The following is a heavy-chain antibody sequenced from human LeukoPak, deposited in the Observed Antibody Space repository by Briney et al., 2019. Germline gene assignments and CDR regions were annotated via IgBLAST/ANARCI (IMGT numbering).Heavy chain of an antibody. CDR3: ASYSLYYYYGMDV. J-gene: IGHJ6*02. D-gene: IGHD2-15*01. Sequence: PSGTLSLTCAVSGGSISSSNWWSWVRQPPGKGLEWIGEIYHSGSTNYNPSLKSRVTISVDKSKNQFSLKLSSVTAADTAVYYCASYSLYYYYGMDVWGQGTTVTVSS. CDR2: IYHSGST. CDR1: GGSISSSNW. V-gene: IGHV4-4*02.